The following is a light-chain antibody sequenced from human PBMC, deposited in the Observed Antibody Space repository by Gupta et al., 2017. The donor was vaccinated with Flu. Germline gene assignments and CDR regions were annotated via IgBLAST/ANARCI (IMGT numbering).Light chain of an antibody. V-gene: IGLV1-44*01. Sequence: GTPGQRVTISCSGSSSNIGSNTVNWYQQLPGTAPKLLIYSNNQRPSEVPDRFSGSKSGTSASLAISGLQSEDEADYYCAAWDDSLNGWVFGGGTKLTVL. CDR1: SSNIGSNT. CDR2: SNN. CDR3: AAWDDSLNGWV. J-gene: IGLJ3*02.